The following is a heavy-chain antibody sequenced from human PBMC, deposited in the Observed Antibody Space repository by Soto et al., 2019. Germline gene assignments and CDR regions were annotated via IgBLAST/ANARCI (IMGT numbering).Heavy chain of an antibody. Sequence: GASVKVSCKASGYTFTSYYMHWVRQAPGQGLEWMGIINPSGGSTSYAQKFQGRVTMTRDTSTSTVYMELSSLTSEDTAVYYCARGGPYYYDTSGYFNYWGQGTLVTSPQ. D-gene: IGHD3-22*01. CDR2: INPSGGST. CDR1: GYTFTSYY. V-gene: IGHV1-46*03. J-gene: IGHJ4*02. CDR3: ARGGPYYYDTSGYFNY.